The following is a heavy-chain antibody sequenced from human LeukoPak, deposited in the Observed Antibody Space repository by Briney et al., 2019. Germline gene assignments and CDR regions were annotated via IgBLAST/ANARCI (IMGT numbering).Heavy chain of an antibody. CDR3: ARVGSHFENYYYYYMDV. J-gene: IGHJ6*03. Sequence: PSETLSLTCTVSGGSISSYYWSWIRQPAGKGLEWIGRIYTSGSTNYNPSLKSRVTMSVDTSKNQFSLKLSSVTAADTAVYYCARVGSHFENYYYYYMDVWGKGTTVTVSS. D-gene: IGHD3-10*01. V-gene: IGHV4-4*07. CDR1: GGSISSYY. CDR2: IYTSGST.